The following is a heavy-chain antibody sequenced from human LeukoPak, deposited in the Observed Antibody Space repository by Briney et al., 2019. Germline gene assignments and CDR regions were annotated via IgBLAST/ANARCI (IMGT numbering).Heavy chain of an antibody. CDR1: GFTFSDHY. CDR3: GRGHFGLDV. V-gene: IGHV3-11*06. Sequence: MAGGSLRLSCAASGFTFSDHYMTWIRQAPGRGLEWVSYITNSGRDADYSDSVRGRFTTSRDNAKDSLYLQMNSLRPEDTAIYYCGRGHFGLDVWGKGTTVTVSS. CDR2: ITNSGRDA. J-gene: IGHJ6*04.